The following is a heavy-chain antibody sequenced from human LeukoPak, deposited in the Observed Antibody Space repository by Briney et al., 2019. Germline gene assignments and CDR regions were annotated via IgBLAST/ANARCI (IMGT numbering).Heavy chain of an antibody. CDR2: IYSGGST. Sequence: GGSLRLSCAASGFTVSSNYINWVRQAPGKGLEWVSVIYSGGSTYYADSVKGRFTTSRDNSKNTLYLQMNSLGAEDTAVYYCARDYCRSTTCRFDYWGQGTLVTVSS. D-gene: IGHD2-2*01. CDR3: ARDYCRSTTCRFDY. CDR1: GFTVSSNY. J-gene: IGHJ4*02. V-gene: IGHV3-66*01.